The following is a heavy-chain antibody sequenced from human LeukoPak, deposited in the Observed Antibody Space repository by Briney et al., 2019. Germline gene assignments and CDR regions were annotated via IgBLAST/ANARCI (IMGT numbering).Heavy chain of an antibody. V-gene: IGHV4-34*01. D-gene: IGHD3-9*01. J-gene: IGHJ4*02. CDR2: INHSGST. CDR3: ARGGYFDWLLFDY. Sequence: SETLSLTCAVYGGSFSGYYWSWIRQPPGKGLEWIGEINHSGSTNYNPSLKSRVTISVDTSKNQFSLKLSSVTAADTAVYYCARGGYFDWLLFDYWGQGTLVTVSS. CDR1: GGSFSGYY.